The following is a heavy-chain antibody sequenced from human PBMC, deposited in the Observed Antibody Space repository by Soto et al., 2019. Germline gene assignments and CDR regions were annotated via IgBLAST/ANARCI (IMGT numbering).Heavy chain of an antibody. CDR1: GFTFSSYG. J-gene: IGHJ4*02. V-gene: IGHV3-30*18. D-gene: IGHD1-26*01. CDR2: ISYDGSNT. CDR3: AKEGGLSGSYYISSSYYFDY. Sequence: PGESLKISCAASGFTFSSYGMHWVRQAPCKGLEWVAIISYDGSNTYYADSVKGRFTISRDNSKNTLYLQMNSLRAEDTSVYYCAKEGGLSGSYYISSSYYFDYWGQGTLVTVSS.